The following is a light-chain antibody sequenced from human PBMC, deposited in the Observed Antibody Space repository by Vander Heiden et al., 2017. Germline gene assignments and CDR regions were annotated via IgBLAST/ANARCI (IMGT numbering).Light chain of an antibody. CDR2: LGY. CDR3: MQALQTPFT. J-gene: IGKJ3*01. Sequence: DIVMTQSPLSLPVTPREPASISCRSSQSLLHSNGNNYFDWYLQKPGQSPQLLIYLGYNRASGVPDRFSGSGSGTDFTLKISRVEAEDVGVYYCMQALQTPFTFGPGTKVDIK. CDR1: QSLLHSNGNNY. V-gene: IGKV2-28*01.